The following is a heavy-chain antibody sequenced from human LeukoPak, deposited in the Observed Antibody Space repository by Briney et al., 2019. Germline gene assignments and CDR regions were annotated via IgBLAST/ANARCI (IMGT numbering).Heavy chain of an antibody. CDR3: ARNGYSGYDRLNWFDP. J-gene: IGHJ5*02. D-gene: IGHD5-12*01. CDR1: GFTLSDYY. CDR2: ISSGSTYT. Sequence: GGSLRLSCAASGFTLSDYYMTWIRQAPGKGLEWVSSISSGSTYTNYADSVKGRFTISRDNAKNSLYLQMNSLRVEDAAVYYCARNGYSGYDRLNWFDPWGQGTLVTVSS. V-gene: IGHV3-11*03.